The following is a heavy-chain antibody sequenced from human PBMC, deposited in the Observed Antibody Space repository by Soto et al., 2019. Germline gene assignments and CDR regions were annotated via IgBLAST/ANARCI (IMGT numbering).Heavy chain of an antibody. CDR1: GGSFRGYY. Sequence: PLETLCLTHTVYGGSFRGYYWSWIRNPPRKGLEWIGEINHSGSTNYNPSLKSRVTISVDTSKNQFSLKLSSVTAADTAVYYCARGLRSEEAAAQTSPQFDYWGQGTLVTVSS. J-gene: IGHJ4*02. CDR3: ARGLRSEEAAAQTSPQFDY. V-gene: IGHV4-34*01. D-gene: IGHD6-13*01. CDR2: INHSGST.